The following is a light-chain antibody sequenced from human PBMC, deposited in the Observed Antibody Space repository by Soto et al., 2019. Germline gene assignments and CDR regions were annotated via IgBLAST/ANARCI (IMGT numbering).Light chain of an antibody. V-gene: IGKV3-20*01. CDR1: QSVSSSY. J-gene: IGKJ1*01. Sequence: EIVLTQSPGTLSLSPGERATLSCRASQSVSSSYLAWYQQKPGQAPRVLIYDASSRATGIPDRFSGSGSGTEFTLTISRLEPDDFATYYCQQYNSYSTWNFGQGTQVEIK. CDR3: QQYNSYSTWN. CDR2: DAS.